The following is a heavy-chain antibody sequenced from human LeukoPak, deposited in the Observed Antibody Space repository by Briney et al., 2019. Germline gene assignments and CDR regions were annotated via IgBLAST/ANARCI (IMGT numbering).Heavy chain of an antibody. D-gene: IGHD3-3*01. CDR3: ARAWRGSYVFDY. CDR1: GFTFSAYS. CDR2: ISTSSSYI. Sequence: GRSLTLSCAASGFTFSAYSMNWVRQAPGKGLEWVSCISTSSSYIYYADSVKGRFTISTNNPQHSLYLQFITIKGEDTDAYYCARAWRGSYVFDYWGQGTLVTVSS. V-gene: IGHV3-21*01. J-gene: IGHJ4*02.